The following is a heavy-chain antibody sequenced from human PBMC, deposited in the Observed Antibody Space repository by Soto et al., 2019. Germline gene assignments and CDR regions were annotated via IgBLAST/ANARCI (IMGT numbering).Heavy chain of an antibody. Sequence: PSETLSLTCTVSGGSVISYFWTWIRQPPGKGLEWIGYNYYTGGSTRYNPSLKSRVTISVDASKNQFSLNLTSVTAADTAVYYCARSYGNHASDFWGQGTPVTVSS. J-gene: IGHJ4*02. D-gene: IGHD4-17*01. CDR2: NYYTGGST. V-gene: IGHV4-59*02. CDR1: GGSVISYF. CDR3: ARSYGNHASDF.